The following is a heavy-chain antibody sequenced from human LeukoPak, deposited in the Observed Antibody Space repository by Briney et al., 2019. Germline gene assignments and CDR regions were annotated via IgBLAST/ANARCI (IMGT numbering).Heavy chain of an antibody. CDR2: ISTDSSYI. J-gene: IGHJ3*02. CDR1: GFTFSSYS. V-gene: IGHV3-21*01. D-gene: IGHD2-15*01. Sequence: GGSLRLSCAASGFTFSSYSMNWVRQAPGKGLEWVSFISTDSSYIYYADSLKGRFTISRDNAKNSLYLQMNSLRAEDTAVYYCARDRSSYCSGGTCQRDAFDIWGQGTMVTVSS. CDR3: ARDRSSYCSGGTCQRDAFDI.